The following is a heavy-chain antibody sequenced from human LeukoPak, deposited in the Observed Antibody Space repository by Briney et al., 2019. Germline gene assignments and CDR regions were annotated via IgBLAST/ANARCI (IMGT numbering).Heavy chain of an antibody. V-gene: IGHV4-39*07. CDR1: GDSISGSSNY. CDR2: IYYSGST. J-gene: IGHJ4*02. CDR3: ARGRITIFAGFDY. Sequence: SETLSLTCTVSGDSISGSSNYWGWIRQPPGKGLEWIGSIYYSGSTNYSPSLKSRVTISVDTSKNQFSLKLSSVTAADTAVYYCARGRITIFAGFDYWGQGTLVTVSS. D-gene: IGHD3-3*01.